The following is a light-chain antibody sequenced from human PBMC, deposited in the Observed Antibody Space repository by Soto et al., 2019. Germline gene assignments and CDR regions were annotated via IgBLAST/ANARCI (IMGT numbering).Light chain of an antibody. Sequence: DIQMTQSPSTLSASIGDRVTITCRASESIRTWLAWYQHKPGKAPKFLIYDASSLESGVPSRFSGSGSGTEFTLTISNLQPDDFATYFCQHYGGLWTFGQGTKVDIK. CDR3: QHYGGLWT. CDR1: ESIRTW. J-gene: IGKJ1*01. V-gene: IGKV1-5*01. CDR2: DAS.